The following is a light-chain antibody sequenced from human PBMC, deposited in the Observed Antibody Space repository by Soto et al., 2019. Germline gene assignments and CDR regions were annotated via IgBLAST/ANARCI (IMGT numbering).Light chain of an antibody. CDR3: QQFDNVPLT. V-gene: IGKV1-33*01. Sequence: DIQMTQSPSSLSASVGDRVTITCQASQDIGNFLTWYQQKPGRAPVLLIYDAANLATGVPPRFSGSGSGTDFTLTITSLQPEDIATYYCQQFDNVPLTFGGGTKVDIK. CDR2: DAA. J-gene: IGKJ4*01. CDR1: QDIGNF.